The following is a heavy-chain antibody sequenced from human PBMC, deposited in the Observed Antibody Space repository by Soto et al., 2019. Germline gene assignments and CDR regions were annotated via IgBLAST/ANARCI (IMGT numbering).Heavy chain of an antibody. Sequence: GGSLRLSCTASGFTFGDYAMSWFRQGPGKGQEWVGFIRSKAYGGTTEYAASVKGRFTISRDDSKSIAYLQMNSLKTEDTAVYYCTRDRPSTDIVVVPADPKYEGMDVWGQGTTVTVSS. CDR1: GFTFGDYA. D-gene: IGHD2-2*01. J-gene: IGHJ6*02. V-gene: IGHV3-49*03. CDR2: IRSKAYGGTT. CDR3: TRDRPSTDIVVVPADPKYEGMDV.